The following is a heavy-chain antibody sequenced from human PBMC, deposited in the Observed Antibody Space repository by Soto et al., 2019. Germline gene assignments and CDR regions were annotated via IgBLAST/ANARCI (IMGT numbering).Heavy chain of an antibody. Sequence: EVQLVESGGGLVQPGVSLRLSCAASGFTFSSYSMNWVRQAPGKGLEWVSYISSSSTIYYADSVKGRFTISRDNAKSSLYLQMNSLRDEDTAVYYCARGSTWGTAWFDPRGQGTLVTVSS. D-gene: IGHD3-16*01. CDR3: ARGSTWGTAWFDP. CDR2: ISSSSTI. CDR1: GFTFSSYS. V-gene: IGHV3-48*02. J-gene: IGHJ5*02.